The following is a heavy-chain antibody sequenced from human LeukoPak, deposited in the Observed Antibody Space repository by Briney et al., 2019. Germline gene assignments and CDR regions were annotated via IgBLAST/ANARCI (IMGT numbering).Heavy chain of an antibody. CDR3: AREYYDYVWGSYRDYYFDY. Sequence: SETLSLTCTVSGGSISSYYWSWIRQPAGKGLEWIGRIYTSGSTNYNSSLKSRVTMSVDTSKNQFSLKLSSVTAADTAVYYCAREYYDYVWGSYRDYYFDYWGQGTLVTVSS. J-gene: IGHJ4*02. CDR2: IYTSGST. V-gene: IGHV4-4*07. CDR1: GGSISSYY. D-gene: IGHD3-16*02.